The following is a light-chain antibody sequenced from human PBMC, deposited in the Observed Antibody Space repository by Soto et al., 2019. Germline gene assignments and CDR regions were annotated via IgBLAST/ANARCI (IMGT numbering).Light chain of an antibody. Sequence: EIVLTQSPDTLSLSPGERATLSCRASQSVSSNYLAWYQQKPGQAPRLLIYGASSRATGIPDRFSGSGSGTDFTLTISRLEPEDFAVYYCQQYDSSPLTFGGGTKVEIK. CDR1: QSVSSNY. V-gene: IGKV3-20*01. CDR2: GAS. CDR3: QQYDSSPLT. J-gene: IGKJ4*01.